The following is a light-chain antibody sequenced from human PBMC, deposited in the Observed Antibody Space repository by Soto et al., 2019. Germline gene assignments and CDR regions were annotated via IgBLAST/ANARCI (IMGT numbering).Light chain of an antibody. Sequence: VLPPSPATLSLSPGSRTTVACRASQTVRNNYLAWYQQKPGQAPTLLIYDASNRATGIPDRFSGGGSGTDFTLTISRLEPEDFAVYYCQQFASYPLTFGGGTKVDNK. CDR2: DAS. CDR3: QQFASYPLT. V-gene: IGKV3-20*01. J-gene: IGKJ4*01. CDR1: QTVRNNY.